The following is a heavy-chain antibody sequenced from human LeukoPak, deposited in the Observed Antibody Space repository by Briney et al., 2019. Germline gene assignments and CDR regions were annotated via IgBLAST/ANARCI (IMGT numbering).Heavy chain of an antibody. Sequence: GASVKVSCKASGYSFTSYGLNWVRQAPGQGLEWMGWININTGNPTYAQGFTGRFVFSLDISVTTAYLQISNLKAEDTAFYYCARRSPSADAFDIWGQGTMVTVSS. V-gene: IGHV7-4-1*02. J-gene: IGHJ3*02. CDR2: ININTGNP. CDR3: ARRSPSADAFDI. CDR1: GYSFTSYG.